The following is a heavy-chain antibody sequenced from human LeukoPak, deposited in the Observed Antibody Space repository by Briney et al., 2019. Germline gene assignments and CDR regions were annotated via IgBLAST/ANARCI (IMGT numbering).Heavy chain of an antibody. CDR1: GYSISSGYY. J-gene: IGHJ5*02. D-gene: IGHD4-23*01. Sequence: PSETLSLTCTVSGYSISSGYYWGWIRQPPGKGLEWIGSIYHGGSTYYNPSLKSRVTISIGTSKNQLSVRLSSVTAADTAMYYCARDLTGGGTGRRWFDPWGQGTLVTVSS. V-gene: IGHV4-38-2*02. CDR2: IYHGGST. CDR3: ARDLTGGGTGRRWFDP.